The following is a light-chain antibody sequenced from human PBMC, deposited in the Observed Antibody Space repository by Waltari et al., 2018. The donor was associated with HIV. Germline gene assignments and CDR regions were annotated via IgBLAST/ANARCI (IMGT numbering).Light chain of an antibody. V-gene: IGLV1-47*01. CDR3: ATWDDSLSGWV. CDR1: RSNIGSTH. CDR2: RNN. Sequence: QSVLTQPPSASGTPGPRVTIPCSGSRSNIGSTHVYLYQQIPGTAPKPLIYRNNQRPSGVPDRFSGSKSGTSASLAISGLRSEDEADYYCATWDDSLSGWVFGGGTKLTVL. J-gene: IGLJ3*02.